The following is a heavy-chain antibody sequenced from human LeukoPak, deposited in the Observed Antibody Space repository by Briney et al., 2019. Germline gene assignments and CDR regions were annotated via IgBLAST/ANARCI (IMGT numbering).Heavy chain of an antibody. V-gene: IGHV4-59*01. D-gene: IGHD2-2*01. CDR2: IYYSGST. CDR1: GGSISSYY. Sequence: PSETLSLTCAVSGGSISSYYWSWIRQPPGKGLEWIGYIYYSGSTYYNPSLKSRVTISVDTSKNQFSLKLSSVTAADTAVYYCARVLLGYCSSTSCSDYYYYMDVWGKGTTVTVSS. J-gene: IGHJ6*03. CDR3: ARVLLGYCSSTSCSDYYYYMDV.